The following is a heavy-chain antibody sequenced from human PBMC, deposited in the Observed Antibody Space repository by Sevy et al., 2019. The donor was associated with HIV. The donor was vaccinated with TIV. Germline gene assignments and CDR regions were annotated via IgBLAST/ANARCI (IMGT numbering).Heavy chain of an antibody. J-gene: IGHJ4*02. V-gene: IGHV3-48*02. CDR2: ISSSSSTI. CDR1: GFTFSSYS. CDR3: ARVPAEPEYYDILTGYKKVFDY. Sequence: GGSLRLSCAASGFTFSSYSMNWVRQAPGKGLEWVSYISSSSSTIYYGDSVKGRFTISRDNAKNSLYLQMNSLRDEDTAVYYCARVPAEPEYYDILTGYKKVFDYWGQGTLVTVSS. D-gene: IGHD3-9*01.